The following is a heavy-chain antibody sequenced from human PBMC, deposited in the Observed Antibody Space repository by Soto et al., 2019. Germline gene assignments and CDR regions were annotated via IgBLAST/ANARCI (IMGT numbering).Heavy chain of an antibody. V-gene: IGHV3-9*01. CDR1: GFIFGDFA. J-gene: IGHJ6*02. D-gene: IGHD2-8*01. CDR3: TKEVYGMGYYSYGMDV. Sequence: EVQLVESGGGLVQPGGSLRLSCAASGFIFGDFAMHWVRQAPGKGLEWVSSITWNSASIAYADSVKGRFTISRDNAKNSLYLQMNNLRPEDAALYYCTKEVYGMGYYSYGMDVWGQGTTVIVSS. CDR2: ITWNSASI.